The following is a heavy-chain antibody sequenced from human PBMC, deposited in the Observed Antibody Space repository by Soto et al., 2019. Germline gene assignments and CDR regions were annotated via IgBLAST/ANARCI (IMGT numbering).Heavy chain of an antibody. CDR1: GGTFSTFG. J-gene: IGHJ4*02. V-gene: IGHV1-69*01. Sequence: VQLVQSGAEVKKPGSSVKVSCKASGGTFSTFGVSWVRQGPGQGLEWVGGVTPMFRTTNCAQKFQGRVTLSADESMTTADVEMRGLRSDDTAVYFCAREADRRWLQSFYYGGQVALGTVS. CDR2: VTPMFRTT. CDR3: AREADRRWLQSFYY. D-gene: IGHD5-12*01.